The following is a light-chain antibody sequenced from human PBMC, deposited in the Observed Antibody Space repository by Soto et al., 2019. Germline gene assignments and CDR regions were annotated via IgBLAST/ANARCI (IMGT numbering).Light chain of an antibody. CDR2: EVS. Sequence: QSALTQPPSASGSPGQSVTISCTGTSGDVGGYNYVSWYQQHPGKAPKLMIYEVSKRPSGVPDRFSGSKSGNTASLTVSGIQAEDEADYYCSSYAGSSNFVVFGGGTKVTVL. CDR1: SGDVGGYNY. V-gene: IGLV2-8*01. CDR3: SSYAGSSNFVV. J-gene: IGLJ2*01.